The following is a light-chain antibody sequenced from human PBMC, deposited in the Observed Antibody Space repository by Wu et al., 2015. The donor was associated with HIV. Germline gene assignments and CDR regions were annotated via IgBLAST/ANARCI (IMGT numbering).Light chain of an antibody. V-gene: IGKV3-15*01. CDR2: GAS. J-gene: IGKJ3*01. Sequence: EIVMTQSPATLSVSPGERATLSCRASQSISSNLAWYQQKPGQTPRLLIYGASIRATGIPARFSGSGSGTELTLTISSLQSEDFVIYYCQQYNNWVTFGPGTKVDIK. CDR3: QQYNNWVT. CDR1: QSISSN.